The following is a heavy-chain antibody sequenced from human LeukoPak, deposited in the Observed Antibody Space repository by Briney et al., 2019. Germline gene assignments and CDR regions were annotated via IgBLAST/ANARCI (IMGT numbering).Heavy chain of an antibody. CDR3: ARDWGYRADY. CDR2: ISSSSSTI. Sequence: GGSLRLSCAASGFTFSSYSMNWVRQAPGKGLEWVSYISSSSSTIYYADSVKGRFTISRDNAKNSLYLQMNSLRAEDTAVYYCARDWGYRADYWGQGTLVTVSS. V-gene: IGHV3-48*04. CDR1: GFTFSSYS. D-gene: IGHD3-16*01. J-gene: IGHJ4*02.